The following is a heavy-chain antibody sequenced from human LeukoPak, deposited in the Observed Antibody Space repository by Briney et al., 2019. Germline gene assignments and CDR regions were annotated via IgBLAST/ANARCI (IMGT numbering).Heavy chain of an antibody. CDR3: ARVGTWELQRVFDY. D-gene: IGHD1-26*01. J-gene: IGHJ4*02. CDR1: GFTFTDYW. CDR2: IHKAGTES. V-gene: IGHV3-7*01. Sequence: GGSLRLSCAASGFTFTDYWMTWVRQVPGKGLEWVANIHKAGTESYYVDSVRGRFAISRDNAKNSLYLQLSSLRVDDTAVYYCARVGTWELQRVFDYWGQGTLVTVSS.